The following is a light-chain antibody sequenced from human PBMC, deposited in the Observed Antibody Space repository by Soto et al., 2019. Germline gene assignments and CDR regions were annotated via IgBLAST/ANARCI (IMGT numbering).Light chain of an antibody. CDR3: SSYTTRSTPMV. V-gene: IGLV2-14*01. J-gene: IGLJ1*01. Sequence: QSVLTQPASVSDSPGQSITISCTGTSSDVGGSNFVSWYQQHPGKAPKLIIYEVTNRPSGVSNRFSGSKSGNTASLIISGLQAEDESDYYCSSYTTRSTPMVFGTGTKVTVL. CDR2: EVT. CDR1: SSDVGGSNF.